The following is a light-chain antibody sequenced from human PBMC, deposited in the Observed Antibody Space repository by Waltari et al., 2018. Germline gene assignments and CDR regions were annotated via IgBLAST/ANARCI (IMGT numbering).Light chain of an antibody. V-gene: IGKV1-12*01. CDR1: QGISSW. J-gene: IGKJ1*01. Sequence: DIQMTQFPSSVSASVGDRVTLTCRASQGISSWLDWYHQRPGKAPKHLIYAASLLQSGVPSRFSGTGSGTDCSLTISSLQTEDFATYYCQQSNSFPWTFGQGTKVEIK. CDR3: QQSNSFPWT. CDR2: AAS.